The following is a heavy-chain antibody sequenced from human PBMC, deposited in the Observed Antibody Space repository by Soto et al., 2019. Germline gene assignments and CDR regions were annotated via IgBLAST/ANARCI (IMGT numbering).Heavy chain of an antibody. V-gene: IGHV1-46*01. D-gene: IGHD2-15*01. Sequence: VASVKVSCNASGYTFTSYYMHWVRQAPGQGLEWMGIINPSGGSTSYARKFQGRVTMTRDTSTSTVYMELSSLRSEDTAVYYCASEENCSGGSCYSGYYYYGMDVWGQGTTVTVSS. CDR2: INPSGGST. CDR3: ASEENCSGGSCYSGYYYYGMDV. CDR1: GYTFTSYY. J-gene: IGHJ6*02.